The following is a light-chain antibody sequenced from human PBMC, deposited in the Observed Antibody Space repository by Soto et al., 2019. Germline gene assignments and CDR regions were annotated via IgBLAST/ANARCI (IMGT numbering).Light chain of an antibody. V-gene: IGLV2-14*01. CDR3: SSYTSSSTDV. CDR1: GSDVGGYNY. Sequence: QSVLTQPASVSGSPGQSITISCTGTGSDVGGYNYVSWYQQHPGKAPKLMIYDVSNRPSGVSSRFSGSKSGNTASLTISGLQAEDVADYYCSSYTSSSTDVFGTGTKVTVL. J-gene: IGLJ1*01. CDR2: DVS.